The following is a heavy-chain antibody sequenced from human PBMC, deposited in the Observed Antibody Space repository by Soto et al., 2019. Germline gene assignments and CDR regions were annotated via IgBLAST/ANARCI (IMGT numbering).Heavy chain of an antibody. V-gene: IGHV4-59*01. CDR2: IYYRWST. CDR3: ARGSNCSDSRGYLEY. CDR1: GGSISTYY. Sequence: SETLSLTCTVSGGSISTYYWTWIRQPPGKGLEWIGYIYYRWSTNYNPSLKSRVTISVGTSNKEFSLKMSSVIAADTAVYYCARGSNCSDSRGYLEYWDQGALVTVSS. D-gene: IGHD3-22*01. J-gene: IGHJ4*02.